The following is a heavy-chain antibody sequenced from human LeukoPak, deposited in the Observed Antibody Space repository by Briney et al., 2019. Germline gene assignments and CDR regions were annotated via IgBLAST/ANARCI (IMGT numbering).Heavy chain of an antibody. V-gene: IGHV3-53*01. CDR2: IYSGRST. Sequence: PGGSLRLSCAASGFTVSSNYMTWVRQAPGKGLEWVSIIYSGRSTYYADSVKGRFTISRDNAKNSLYLQMNSLRAEDTAVYYCARLISDYDFWSGCFDYWGQGTLVTVSS. D-gene: IGHD3-3*01. J-gene: IGHJ4*02. CDR1: GFTVSSNY. CDR3: ARLISDYDFWSGCFDY.